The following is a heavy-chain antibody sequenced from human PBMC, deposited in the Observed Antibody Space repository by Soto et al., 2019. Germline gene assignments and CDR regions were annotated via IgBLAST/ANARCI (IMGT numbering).Heavy chain of an antibody. V-gene: IGHV3-30*18. CDR1: GFTFSSYG. D-gene: IGHD6-19*01. J-gene: IGHJ6*02. CDR3: ANDCCASGCWPSYYYYGMDV. Sequence: GGSLRLSCAASGFTFSSYGMHWVRQAPGKGLEWVAVISYDGSNKYYADSVKGRFTISRDNSKNTLYLQRNSLRAEDTAVYYYANDCCASGCWPSYYYYGMDVWGQGTTVTVSS. CDR2: ISYDGSNK.